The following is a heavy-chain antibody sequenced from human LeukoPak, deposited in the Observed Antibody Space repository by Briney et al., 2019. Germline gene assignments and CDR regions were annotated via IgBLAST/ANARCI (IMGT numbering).Heavy chain of an antibody. V-gene: IGHV3-23*01. CDR2: VSASGGST. D-gene: IGHD6-13*01. CDR3: APDLRGSAWSLDY. Sequence: PGGSLRLSCAASGXIFSNYAMSWVRQAPGKGLEWVSVVSASGGSTDYADSVKGRFTMSRDNSRNTLYLQMNSLRAEDTAVYYCAPDLRGSAWSLDYWGQGTLVTVSS. J-gene: IGHJ4*02. CDR1: GXIFSNYA.